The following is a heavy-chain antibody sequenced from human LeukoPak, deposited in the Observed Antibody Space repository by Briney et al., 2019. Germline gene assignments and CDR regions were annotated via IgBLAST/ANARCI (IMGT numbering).Heavy chain of an antibody. CDR3: ARTPDGADY. V-gene: IGHV3-23*01. CDR2: ISGSGSST. CDR1: GFTFSSYA. J-gene: IGHJ4*02. Sequence: PGGSLRLSCAASGFTFSSYAMSWVRQAPGKGLEWVSAISGSGSSTYYADSVKGRFTISRDNSRNTLHLQMNSLRAEDTAVYYCARTPDGADYWGQGTLVTVSS. D-gene: IGHD1-14*01.